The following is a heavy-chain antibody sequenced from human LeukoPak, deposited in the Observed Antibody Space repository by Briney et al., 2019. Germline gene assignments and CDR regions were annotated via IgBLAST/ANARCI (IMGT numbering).Heavy chain of an antibody. J-gene: IGHJ4*02. CDR1: GGSISSYY. Sequence: SETLSLTCTVSGGSISSYYWSWIRQPPGKGLEWIGYIYYSGSTNYNPSLKSRVTISVDTSKNQFSLKLSSVTAADTAVYYCARAFVTMLSVDYWGQGTLVTVSS. CDR2: IYYSGST. V-gene: IGHV4-59*01. CDR3: ARAFVTMLSVDY. D-gene: IGHD2-8*01.